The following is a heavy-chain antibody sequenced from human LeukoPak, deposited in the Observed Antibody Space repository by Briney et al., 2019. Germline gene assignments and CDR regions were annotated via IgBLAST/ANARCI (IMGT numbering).Heavy chain of an antibody. V-gene: IGHV3-21*01. CDR1: GFTFSSYS. J-gene: IGHJ4*02. CDR2: ISSSSSYI. CDR3: ARIYSSSWYDFDY. Sequence: GGSLRLSCAASGFTFSSYSMNCVRQAPGKGLEWGSSISSSSSYIYYADSVKGRFTISRDNAKNSLYLQMNSLRAEDTAVYYCARIYSSSWYDFDYWGQRTLVTVSS. D-gene: IGHD6-13*01.